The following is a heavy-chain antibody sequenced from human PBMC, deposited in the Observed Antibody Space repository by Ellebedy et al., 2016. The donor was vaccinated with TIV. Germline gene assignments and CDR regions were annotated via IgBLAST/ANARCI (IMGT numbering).Heavy chain of an antibody. CDR3: ARDVQLIYSYGPDHFDY. D-gene: IGHD5-18*01. CDR1: GYTLTELS. V-gene: IGHV1-24*01. CDR2: FDPEDGET. J-gene: IGHJ4*02. Sequence: ASVKVSCKVSGYTLTELSMHWVRQAPGKGLEWMGGFDPEDGETIYAQKFQGRVTITRDTSASTAYMELSSLRSEDTAVYYCARDVQLIYSYGPDHFDYWGQGTLVTVSS.